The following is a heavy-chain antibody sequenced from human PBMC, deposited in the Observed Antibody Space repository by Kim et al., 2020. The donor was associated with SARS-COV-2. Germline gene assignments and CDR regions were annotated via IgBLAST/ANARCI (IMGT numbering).Heavy chain of an antibody. V-gene: IGHV1-18*01. CDR1: GYTFTSYG. Sequence: ASVKVSCKASGYTFTSYGISWVRQAPGQGLEWMGWISAYNGNTNYAQKLQGRVTMTTDTSTSTAYMELRSLRSDDTAVYYCARSGGGFWYYYYYGMDVWGQGTTVTVSS. D-gene: IGHD3-3*01. J-gene: IGHJ6*02. CDR2: ISAYNGNT. CDR3: ARSGGGFWYYYYYGMDV.